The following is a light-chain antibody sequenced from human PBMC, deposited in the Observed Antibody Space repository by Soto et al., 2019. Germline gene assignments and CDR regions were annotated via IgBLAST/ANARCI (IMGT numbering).Light chain of an antibody. CDR3: QQYNSYSLTWT. V-gene: IGKV1-5*01. CDR2: DAS. J-gene: IGKJ1*01. Sequence: DIQMTQSPSTLSASVGDRVTITCRASQSISSWLAWYQQKPGKAPKLLIYDASSLESGVPSRFSGSGSGTEFTLTISSLQPDDFATYYCQQYNSYSLTWTFGQGTKVEIK. CDR1: QSISSW.